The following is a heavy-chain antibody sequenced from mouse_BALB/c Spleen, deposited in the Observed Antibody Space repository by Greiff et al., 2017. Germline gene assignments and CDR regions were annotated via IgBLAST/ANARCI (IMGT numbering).Heavy chain of an antibody. D-gene: IGHD2-4*01. Sequence: EVQLQQSGPELLKPGASVNIPCKASGYTFTDYNMDFFNHIHGKSLEWIGDINPNNGGTSYNQKFKGKATLTVDKSSSTAYMELRSLTSEDTAVYYCAIYDYDGLGYWGQGTTLTVSS. CDR1: GYTFTDYN. CDR2: INPNNGGT. J-gene: IGHJ2*01. CDR3: AIYDYDGLGY. V-gene: IGHV1-18*01.